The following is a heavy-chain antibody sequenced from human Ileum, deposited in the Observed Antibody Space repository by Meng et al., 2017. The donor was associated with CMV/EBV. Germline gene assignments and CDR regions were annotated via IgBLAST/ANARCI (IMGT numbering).Heavy chain of an antibody. D-gene: IGHD1-26*01. CDR1: GYTFTSNN. Sequence: CKTSGYTFTSNNSIWVRQAPGQGPEWMGWIDTNTGNPTYAQAFTGRFVFSLDTSVNTAYLQISSLKAEDTAVYYCARDGLSGRYFDYWGQGTLVTVSS. V-gene: IGHV7-4-1*02. J-gene: IGHJ4*02. CDR2: IDTNTGNP. CDR3: ARDGLSGRYFDY.